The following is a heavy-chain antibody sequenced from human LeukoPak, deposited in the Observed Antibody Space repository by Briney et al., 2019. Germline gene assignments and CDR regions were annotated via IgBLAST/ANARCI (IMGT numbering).Heavy chain of an antibody. CDR3: AASTRHSIAVAGDDAFDI. J-gene: IGHJ3*02. D-gene: IGHD6-19*01. Sequence: PGGSLRLSCAASGFTFSSYAMHWVRQAPGKGLEWVAVISYDGSNKYYADSVKGRFTISRDNSKNTLYLQMNSLRAEDTAVYYCAASTRHSIAVAGDDAFDIWGQGTMVTVSS. CDR1: GFTFSSYA. CDR2: ISYDGSNK. V-gene: IGHV3-30-3*01.